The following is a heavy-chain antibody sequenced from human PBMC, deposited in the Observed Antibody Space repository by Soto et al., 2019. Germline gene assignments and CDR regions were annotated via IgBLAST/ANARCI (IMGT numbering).Heavy chain of an antibody. CDR3: ARFSPGGSGSYYYDY. J-gene: IGHJ4*02. Sequence: QVQLVQSGAEVKKPGASVKVSCKASGYTFTSYAMHWLRQAPGQRLEWMGWINAGNGNTKYSQKFQGRVTITRDTSASTAYMELSSLRSEDTAVYYCARFSPGGSGSYYYDYWGQGTLVTVSS. CDR2: INAGNGNT. V-gene: IGHV1-3*01. CDR1: GYTFTSYA. D-gene: IGHD3-10*01.